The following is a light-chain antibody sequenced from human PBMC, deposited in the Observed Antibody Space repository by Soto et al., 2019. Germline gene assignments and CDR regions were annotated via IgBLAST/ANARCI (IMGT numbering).Light chain of an antibody. V-gene: IGKV3-20*01. J-gene: IGKJ1*01. Sequence: EIVLTQSPGTLSLSPGERATLSCRASQSVSSSYFAWYQQRFGQAPRLLIYGASSRATGIPDRFSGSGSGTDFTLTISRLEPEDFPVYYCQQYGSSSWTFGQGTKV. CDR1: QSVSSSY. CDR2: GAS. CDR3: QQYGSSSWT.